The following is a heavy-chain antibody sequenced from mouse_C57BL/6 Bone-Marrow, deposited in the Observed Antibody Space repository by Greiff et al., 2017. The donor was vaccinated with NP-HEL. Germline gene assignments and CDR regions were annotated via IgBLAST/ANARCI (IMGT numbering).Heavy chain of an antibody. V-gene: IGHV5-4*01. CDR2: ISDGGSYT. CDR3: ARDRYYGSSYFDY. Sequence: EVKLVESGGGLVKPGGSLKLSCAASGFTFSSYAMSWVRQTPEKRLEWVATISDGGSYTYYPDNVKGRFTISRDNAKNNLYRQMSHLKSEDTAMYYCARDRYYGSSYFDYWGQGTTLTVSS. CDR1: GFTFSSYA. J-gene: IGHJ2*01. D-gene: IGHD1-1*01.